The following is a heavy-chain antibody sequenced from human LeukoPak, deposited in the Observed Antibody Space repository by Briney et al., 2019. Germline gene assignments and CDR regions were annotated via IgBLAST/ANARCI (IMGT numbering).Heavy chain of an antibody. CDR2: ISTDASST. V-gene: IGHV3-74*01. CDR3: TGHHQAYSRTY. Sequence: WGSLRLSCAGSGFTFSSYWMHWVRQAPGKGLVWVSRISTDASSTTYADSVKGRFTISRDNAKDTLYLQMNSLRAEDTAVYYCTGHHQAYSRTYWGQGTLVTVSS. J-gene: IGHJ4*02. D-gene: IGHD6-13*01. CDR1: GFTFSSYW.